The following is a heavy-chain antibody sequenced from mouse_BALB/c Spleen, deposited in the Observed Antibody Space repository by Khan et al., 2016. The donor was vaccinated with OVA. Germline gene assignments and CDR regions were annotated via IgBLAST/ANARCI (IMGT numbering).Heavy chain of an antibody. Sequence: VRLQQSGAELVKSGATVKLSCTASGLNIKDTYMHWLKQWPEQGLEWIGRIDPPNGNTKYDPKFSGQATITADTTSNTANQRLRSQASEDTDVYYCARMARKWGQGTTLTVSS. V-gene: IGHV14-3*02. CDR2: IDPPNGNT. J-gene: IGHJ2*01. CDR3: ARMARK. CDR1: GLNIKDTY.